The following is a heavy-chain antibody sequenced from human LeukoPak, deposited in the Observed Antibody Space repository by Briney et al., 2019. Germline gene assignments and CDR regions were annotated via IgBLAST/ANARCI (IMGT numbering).Heavy chain of an antibody. V-gene: IGHV4-4*02. J-gene: IGHJ4*02. D-gene: IGHD2-15*01. CDR2: IYHLETT. Sequence: SGTLSLTRSVSGGSPSSSNWWSWVRQPPGKGLESIGEIYHLETTNYNPSLKSRVTISIDKSKNHFSLKLHSVTAADTAVYYCARAFLVGYSPEEYFFDYWGQGTLVTVSS. CDR3: ARAFLVGYSPEEYFFDY. CDR1: GGSPSSSNW.